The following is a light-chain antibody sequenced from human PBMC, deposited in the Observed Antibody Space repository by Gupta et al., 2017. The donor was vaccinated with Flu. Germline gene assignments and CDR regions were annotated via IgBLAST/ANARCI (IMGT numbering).Light chain of an antibody. J-gene: IGKJ1*01. CDR3: HQSSNLPWT. CDR1: HNIGTS. Sequence: EKVTSTCRASHNIGTSLNWYQQKPNQSPKLLIKYASQSFSGVPSRFSGSGSGTDFTLTINNLEPEDAATYYCHQSSNLPWTFGQGSKVEIK. V-gene: IGKV6-21*01. CDR2: YAS.